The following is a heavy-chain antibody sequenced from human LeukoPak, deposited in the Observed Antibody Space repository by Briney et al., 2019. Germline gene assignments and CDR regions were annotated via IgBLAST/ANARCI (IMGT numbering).Heavy chain of an antibody. Sequence: ASVKVSCNASGYTFTSYYMHWVRQAPGQGLEWMGIINPSGGSTSYAQKFQGRVTMTRDMSTSTVYMELSSLRSEDTAVYYCARSDVTRDYYYYYYMDVWGKGTTVTVSS. CDR2: INPSGGST. D-gene: IGHD4-17*01. CDR1: GYTFTSYY. V-gene: IGHV1-46*01. J-gene: IGHJ6*03. CDR3: ARSDVTRDYYYYYYMDV.